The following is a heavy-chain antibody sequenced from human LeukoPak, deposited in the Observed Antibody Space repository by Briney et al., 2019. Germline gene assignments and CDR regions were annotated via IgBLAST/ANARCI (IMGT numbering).Heavy chain of an antibody. J-gene: IGHJ4*02. V-gene: IGHV4-59*08. D-gene: IGHD1-14*01. Sequence: PSETLSLTCTVSSGPFYSYYWSWIRQAPGKGLEWIGYHYDSGSTHYNPSLKSRVTISLDTSKNQFPLNLSSVIAADTAMYYCARHSWVTGYFDYWGQGTLVTVSS. CDR3: ARHSWVTGYFDY. CDR1: SGPFYSYY. CDR2: HYDSGST.